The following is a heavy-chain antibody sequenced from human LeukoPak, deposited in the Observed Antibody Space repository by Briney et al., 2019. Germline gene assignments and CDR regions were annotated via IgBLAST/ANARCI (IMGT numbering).Heavy chain of an antibody. CDR3: ARGHEVTAIVKTYYYYYMDV. CDR1: GYTFTTYN. J-gene: IGHJ6*03. V-gene: IGHV1-18*01. D-gene: IGHD2-21*02. Sequence: ASVKVSCKASGYTFTTYNINWVRQAPGQGLEWMGWISGYNGNTNYAQKLQGRVTMTTDTSTSTAYMELRSLRSDDTAVYYCARGHEVTAIVKTYYYYYMDVWGKGTTVTVSS. CDR2: ISGYNGNT.